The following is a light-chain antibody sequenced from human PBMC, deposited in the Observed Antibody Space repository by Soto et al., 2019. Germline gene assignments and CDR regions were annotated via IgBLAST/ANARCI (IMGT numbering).Light chain of an antibody. CDR3: QSFWV. V-gene: IGLV1-40*01. CDR2: RNN. J-gene: IGLJ2*01. CDR1: NSNIGAGFD. Sequence: QAVVTQPPSVSGAPGQRVTISCTGSNSNIGAGFDVHWYQQFPGTAPKLLIYRNNQRPSGVPDRFSGSKSGTSASLAITGLQAEDEADYYCQSFWVFGGGTKLTVL.